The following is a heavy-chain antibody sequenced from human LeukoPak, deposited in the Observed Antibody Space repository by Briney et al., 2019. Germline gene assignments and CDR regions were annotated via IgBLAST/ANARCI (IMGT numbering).Heavy chain of an antibody. V-gene: IGHV4-61*02. CDR3: ARSYDSSGYYYVWYFDL. Sequence: SETLSLTCTVSGGSISSGSYYWSWIRQPAGKGLEWIGRIYTSGSTNYNPSHKNRVTISVDTSKNQFSLKLSSVTAADTAVYYCARSYDSSGYYYVWYFDLWGRGTLVTVSS. J-gene: IGHJ2*01. D-gene: IGHD3-22*01. CDR2: IYTSGST. CDR1: GGSISSGSYY.